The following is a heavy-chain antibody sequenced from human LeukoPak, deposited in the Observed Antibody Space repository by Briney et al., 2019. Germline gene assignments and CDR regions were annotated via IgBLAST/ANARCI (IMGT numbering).Heavy chain of an antibody. V-gene: IGHV4-34*01. D-gene: IGHD5-18*01. CDR2: INHSGST. Sequence: SETLSLTCAVYGGSFSGYYWSWIRQPPGKGLEWIGEINHSGSTNYNPSLTSRVTISVDTSKNQFSLKLSSVTAADTAVYYCARGPRYSYGPRLPFDYWGQGTLVTVSS. J-gene: IGHJ4*02. CDR1: GGSFSGYY. CDR3: ARGPRYSYGPRLPFDY.